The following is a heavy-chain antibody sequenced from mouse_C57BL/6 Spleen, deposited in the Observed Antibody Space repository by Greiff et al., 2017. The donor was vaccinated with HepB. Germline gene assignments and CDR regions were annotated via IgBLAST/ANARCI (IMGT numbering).Heavy chain of an antibody. V-gene: IGHV1-64*01. J-gene: IGHJ4*01. CDR3: ARTRIRDYYGSSHYAMDY. CDR2: IHPNSGST. Sequence: QVQLQQPGAELVKPGASVKLSCKASGYTFTSYWMHWVKQRPGQGLEWIGMIHPNSGSTNYNEKFKSKATLTVDKSSSTAYMQLSSLTSEDSAVYYCARTRIRDYYGSSHYAMDYWGQGTSVTVSS. CDR1: GYTFTSYW. D-gene: IGHD1-1*01.